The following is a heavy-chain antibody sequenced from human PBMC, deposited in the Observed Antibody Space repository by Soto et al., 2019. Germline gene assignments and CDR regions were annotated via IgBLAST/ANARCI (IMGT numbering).Heavy chain of an antibody. D-gene: IGHD2-15*01. CDR2: ASYSGRT. V-gene: IGHV4-39*01. CDR3: ARPLYTFPSSSSYFYMDV. J-gene: IGHJ6*03. CDR1: GGSFSSGAFY. Sequence: QVQLRESGPGLVKPSETLSLTCTVSGGSFSSGAFYWGWIRQPPGKGLEWIGSASYSGRTFYTPSLKSRATISVDSSKNLFSLRLSSVTAADTAVHYCARPLYTFPSSSSYFYMDVWGRGTTVTVSS.